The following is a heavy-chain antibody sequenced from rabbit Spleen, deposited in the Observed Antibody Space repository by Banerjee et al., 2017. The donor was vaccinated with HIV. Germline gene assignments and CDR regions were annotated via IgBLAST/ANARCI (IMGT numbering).Heavy chain of an antibody. CDR3: ARWASSDGYFDL. J-gene: IGHJ4*01. V-gene: IGHV1S47*01. D-gene: IGHD1-1*01. CDR2: IEPIFGRT. CDR1: GFDFSRTG. Sequence: QEQLMESGGGLVQPGGSLKLSCKASGFDFSRTGVSWVRQAPGKGLEWIGYIEPIFGRTYYASWVNGRFTISSHNAQNTLYLQLNSLTAADTATYFCARWASSDGYFDLWGPGTLVTVS.